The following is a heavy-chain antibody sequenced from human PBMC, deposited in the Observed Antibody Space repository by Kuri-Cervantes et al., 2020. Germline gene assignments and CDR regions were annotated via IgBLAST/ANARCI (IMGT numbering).Heavy chain of an antibody. D-gene: IGHD4-23*01. CDR3: ATVGNQRTLYYFDY. Sequence: ASVKVSCKASGYTFTGYYMHWVRQAPGQGLEWMGIINPSGGSTSYAQKFQGRVTMTRDTFTSTVYMELSSLRSEDTAVYYCATVGNQRTLYYFDYWGQGTLVTVSS. CDR1: GYTFTGYY. CDR2: INPSGGST. J-gene: IGHJ4*02. V-gene: IGHV1-46*01.